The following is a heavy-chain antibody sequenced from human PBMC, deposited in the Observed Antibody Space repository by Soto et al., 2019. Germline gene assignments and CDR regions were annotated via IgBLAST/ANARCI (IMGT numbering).Heavy chain of an antibody. J-gene: IGHJ3*02. Sequence: PGGSLRLSCAASGFTFSSYGMHWVRQAPGKGLEWVAVISYDGSNKYYADSVKGRFTISRDNSKNTLYLQMNSLRAEDTAVYYCAKGIGSYLDAFDIWGQGTMVTVSS. CDR3: AKGIGSYLDAFDI. CDR1: GFTFSSYG. V-gene: IGHV3-30*18. D-gene: IGHD1-26*01. CDR2: ISYDGSNK.